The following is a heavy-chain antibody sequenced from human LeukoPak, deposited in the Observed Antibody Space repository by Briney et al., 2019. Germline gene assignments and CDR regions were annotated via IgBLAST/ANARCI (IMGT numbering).Heavy chain of an antibody. CDR3: ASSPYFDWLLRIDY. Sequence: SETLSLTCTVSGGSISSSSYFWGWIRQPPGKGLEWIGSIYYSGSTYYNPSLKSRVTISVDTSKNQFSLKLSSVTAADTAVYYCASSPYFDWLLRIDYWGQGTLVTVFS. CDR2: IYYSGST. D-gene: IGHD3-9*01. V-gene: IGHV4-39*07. J-gene: IGHJ4*02. CDR1: GGSISSSSYF.